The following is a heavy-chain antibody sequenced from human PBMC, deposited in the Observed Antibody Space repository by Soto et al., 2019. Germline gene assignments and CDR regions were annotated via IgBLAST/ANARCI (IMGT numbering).Heavy chain of an antibody. CDR3: ARDNYDFWSGLGNWFDP. J-gene: IGHJ5*02. CDR1: GYTFTSYD. CDR2: MNPNSGNT. Sequence: ASVKVSCKASGYTFTSYDINWVRQATGQGLEWMGWMNPNSGNTGYAQKFQGRVTMTRNTSISTAYMELSSLRSEDTAVYYCARDNYDFWSGLGNWFDPWGQGTLVTVSS. D-gene: IGHD3-3*01. V-gene: IGHV1-8*01.